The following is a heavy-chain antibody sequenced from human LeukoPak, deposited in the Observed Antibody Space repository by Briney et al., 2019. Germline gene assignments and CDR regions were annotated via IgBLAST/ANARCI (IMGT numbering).Heavy chain of an antibody. CDR1: GFTISRYG. CDR3: ARPLLRDAFDY. J-gene: IGHJ4*02. D-gene: IGHD1-26*01. Sequence: GGSLRLSCAASGFTISRYGRHWIRQAPGKGLEWVAVIWYDGSNEYYADSVKGRFTIFRDNSKNTLHLQMNSLRAEDMAVYYCARPLLRDAFDYWGQGTLVTVSS. CDR2: IWYDGSNE. V-gene: IGHV3-33*01.